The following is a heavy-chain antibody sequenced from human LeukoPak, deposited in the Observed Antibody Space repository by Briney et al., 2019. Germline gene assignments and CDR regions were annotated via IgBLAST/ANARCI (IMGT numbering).Heavy chain of an antibody. CDR1: GFTFSSYA. V-gene: IGHV4-34*01. CDR2: INHSGST. D-gene: IGHD6-13*01. CDR3: ARQEIAAAGTNFDY. J-gene: IGHJ4*02. Sequence: GSLRLSCAASGFTFSSYAMSWIRQPPGKGLEWIGEINHSGSTNYNPSLKSRVTISVDTSKNQFSLKLSSVTAADTAVYYCARQEIAAAGTNFDYWGQGTLVTVSS.